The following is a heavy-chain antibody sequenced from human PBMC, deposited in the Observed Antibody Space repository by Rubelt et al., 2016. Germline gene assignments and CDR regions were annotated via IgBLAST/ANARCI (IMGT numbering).Heavy chain of an antibody. D-gene: IGHD6-6*01. CDR2: IIPILGIA. V-gene: IGHV1-69*04. CDR3: ASSLPNLFGIAARDYYYYYGMDV. Sequence: QVQLVQSGAEVKKPESSVKVSCKASGGTFSSYAISWVRQAPGQGLEWMGRIIPILGIANYAQKFQGRVTITADKSTSTAYMGLRSLRSEDTAVYYCASSLPNLFGIAARDYYYYYGMDVWGQGTTVTVSS. J-gene: IGHJ6*02. CDR1: GGTFSSYA.